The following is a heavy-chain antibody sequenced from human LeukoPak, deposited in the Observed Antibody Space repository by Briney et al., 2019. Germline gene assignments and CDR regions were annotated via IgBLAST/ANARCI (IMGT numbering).Heavy chain of an antibody. CDR2: ISSSSGDT. Sequence: GGSLRLSCAASGFTFSDYYMSWIRQAPGKGLEWVSYISSSSGDTSYADSVKGRFTISRDNAKNSLYLQMNSLRDEDTAVYYCARDGQQYYYDSTPAWGQGTLVTVSS. V-gene: IGHV3-11*06. J-gene: IGHJ5*02. D-gene: IGHD3-22*01. CDR3: ARDGQQYYYDSTPA. CDR1: GFTFSDYY.